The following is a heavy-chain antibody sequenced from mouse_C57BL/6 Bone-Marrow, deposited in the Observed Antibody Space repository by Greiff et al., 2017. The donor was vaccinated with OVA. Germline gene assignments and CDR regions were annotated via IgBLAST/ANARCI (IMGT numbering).Heavy chain of an antibody. CDR3: ARHTFAY. CDR1: GFTFSSYG. V-gene: IGHV5-6*01. CDR2: LRSGGSYT. Sequence: EVKVVESGGDLVKPGGSLKLSCAASGFTFSSYGMSCVRPPPSTLLAWVSTLRSGGSYTYYPDSVKGRFTISRDNAKNTLYLKMSSRKSEDTAMYYCARHTFAYWGQGTLVTVAA. J-gene: IGHJ3*01.